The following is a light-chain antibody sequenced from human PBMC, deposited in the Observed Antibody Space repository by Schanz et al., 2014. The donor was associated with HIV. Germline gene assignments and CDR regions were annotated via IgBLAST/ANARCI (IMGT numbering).Light chain of an antibody. J-gene: IGKJ1*01. CDR2: GAS. CDR1: QSVSTY. Sequence: EIVLTQSPGTLSLSPGERATLSCRTSQSVSTYLAWYHQKPGQAPRLLIYGASNRATGVPDRFSGSGSGTDFILTISRLEPEDFAVYYCQQHGGSPETFGQGTKVEIK. CDR3: QQHGGSPET. V-gene: IGKV3-20*01.